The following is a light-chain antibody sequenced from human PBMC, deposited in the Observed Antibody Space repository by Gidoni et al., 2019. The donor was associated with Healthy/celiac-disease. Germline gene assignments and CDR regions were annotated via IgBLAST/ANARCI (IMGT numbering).Light chain of an antibody. CDR3: QSYDSSLSVV. J-gene: IGLJ2*01. CDR2: GNS. Sequence: QSVLTQPPSVYGAPGQRVTISCTGSSSNIGAGYAVHWYQQLPGTAPKLLIYGNSNRPSGVPDRFSGSKSGTSASLAITGLQAEDEADYDCQSYDSSLSVVFGGGTKLTVL. V-gene: IGLV1-40*01. CDR1: SSNIGAGYA.